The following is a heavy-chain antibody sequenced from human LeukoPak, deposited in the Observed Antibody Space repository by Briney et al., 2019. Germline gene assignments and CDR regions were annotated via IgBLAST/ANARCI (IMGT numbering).Heavy chain of an antibody. J-gene: IGHJ6*03. Sequence: HPGGSLRLSCEGSGFTFSSYEMNWVRQAPGKGLEGVSYIHTGSSPTSYADSVKGRFTISRDNAKNSLYLQMNSLRAEDTAVYYCARVRSYFYYYYMDVWGKGTMVTVSS. D-gene: IGHD3-10*01. CDR2: IHTGSSPT. CDR1: GFTFSSYE. V-gene: IGHV3-48*03. CDR3: ARVRSYFYYYYMDV.